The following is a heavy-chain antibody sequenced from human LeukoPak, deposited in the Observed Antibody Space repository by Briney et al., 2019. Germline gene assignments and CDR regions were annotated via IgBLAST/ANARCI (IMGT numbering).Heavy chain of an antibody. V-gene: IGHV4-59*01. CDR2: IYYSGST. CDR3: ARVGGTLVPAAIKGRGRFDP. J-gene: IGHJ5*02. D-gene: IGHD2-2*02. CDR1: GGSISSYY. Sequence: SETLSLTCTVSGGSISSYYWSWIRQPPGKGLEWIGYIYYSGSTNYNPSLKSRVTISVDTSKNQFSLKLSSVTAADTAVYYCARVGGTLVPAAIKGRGRFDPWGQGTLVTVSS.